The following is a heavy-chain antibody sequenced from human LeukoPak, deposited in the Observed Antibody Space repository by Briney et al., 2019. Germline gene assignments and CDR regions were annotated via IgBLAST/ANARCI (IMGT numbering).Heavy chain of an antibody. CDR2: INRDGGAQ. Sequence: GGSLRLSCSASGFTFSSYWMSWVRQAPGKGMEWMANINRDGGAQNYVDSVKGRFTISRDNAKNSLFLQMNNLRAEDTALYYCARDGIPTYAFDIWGQGTMVTVSP. CDR3: ARDGIPTYAFDI. V-gene: IGHV3-7*01. D-gene: IGHD1-26*01. CDR1: GFTFSSYW. J-gene: IGHJ3*02.